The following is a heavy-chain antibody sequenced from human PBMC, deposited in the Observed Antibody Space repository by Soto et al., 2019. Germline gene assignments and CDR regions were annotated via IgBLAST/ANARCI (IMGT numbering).Heavy chain of an antibody. D-gene: IGHD2-21*01. CDR2: ISGSGGST. Sequence: EVQLLESGGGLVQPGGSLRLSCAASGFTFSSYAMSWVRQAPGKGLEWVSAISGSGGSTYYADSVKGRFTISRDNSKNTLYLQMNSLRAEDTAVYYCAKAEVPTGRGVVGSYFDYWGQGTLVTVSS. CDR3: AKAEVPTGRGVVGSYFDY. CDR1: GFTFSSYA. J-gene: IGHJ4*02. V-gene: IGHV3-23*01.